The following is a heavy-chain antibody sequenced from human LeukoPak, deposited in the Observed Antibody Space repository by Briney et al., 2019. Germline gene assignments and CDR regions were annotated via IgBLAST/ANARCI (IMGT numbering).Heavy chain of an antibody. CDR1: GDSISSSNYY. CDR2: IYYSGST. D-gene: IGHD2-15*01. Sequence: SGTLSLTCTVSGDSISSSNYYWGWIRQPPGKGLEWIGSIYYSGSTYYNPSLKSRVTISVDTSKNQFSLKLSSVTAADTAVYYCARGSRYRSGGSCYPGVNWFDPWGQGTLVTVSS. J-gene: IGHJ5*02. CDR3: ARGSRYRSGGSCYPGVNWFDP. V-gene: IGHV4-39*01.